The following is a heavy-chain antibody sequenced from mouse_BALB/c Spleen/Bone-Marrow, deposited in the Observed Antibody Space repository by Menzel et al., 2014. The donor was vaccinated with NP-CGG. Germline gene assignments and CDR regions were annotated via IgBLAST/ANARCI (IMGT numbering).Heavy chain of an antibody. CDR1: GFTFSSYY. J-gene: IGHJ4*01. CDR3: ARHGGNYAMDY. Sequence: EVNLVESGGGLVKLGGSLKLSCAASGFTFSSYYMSWVRQTPEKRLELVAAITSNGGSTYYPDTVKGRFTISRDNAKNTLYLQMSSLKSEDTALYYCARHGGNYAMDYWGQGTSVTVSS. CDR2: ITSNGGST. V-gene: IGHV5-6-2*01.